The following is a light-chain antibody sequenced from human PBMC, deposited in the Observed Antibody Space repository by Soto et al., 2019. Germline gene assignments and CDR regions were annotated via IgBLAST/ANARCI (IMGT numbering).Light chain of an antibody. Sequence: QSALTQPPSASGSPGQSVTISCTGTSSDVGGYNYVSWYQQYPGKVPKLMVYEVNQRPSGVPDRFSGSKSGNTASLTVSGLQAEDEADYYCTSYAGGNNVFGTGTKLTFL. CDR3: TSYAGGNNV. V-gene: IGLV2-8*01. CDR2: EVN. J-gene: IGLJ1*01. CDR1: SSDVGGYNY.